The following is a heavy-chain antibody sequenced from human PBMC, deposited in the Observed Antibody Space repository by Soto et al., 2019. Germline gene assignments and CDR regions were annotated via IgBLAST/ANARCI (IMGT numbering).Heavy chain of an antibody. CDR1: GFTFSSYA. CDR3: AKLQWELLEGGFPFDY. V-gene: IGHV3-23*01. D-gene: IGHD1-26*01. J-gene: IGHJ4*02. CDR2: ISGSGGST. Sequence: PGGSLRLSCAASGFTFSSYAMNWVRQAPGKGLEWVSGISGSGGSTHYADSVKGRFTISRDNSKNTLYLQMNSLRAEDTAVYYCAKLQWELLEGGFPFDYWGQGTLVTVSS.